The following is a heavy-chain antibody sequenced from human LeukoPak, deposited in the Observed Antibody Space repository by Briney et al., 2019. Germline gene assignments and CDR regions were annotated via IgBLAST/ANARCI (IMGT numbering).Heavy chain of an antibody. J-gene: IGHJ4*02. D-gene: IGHD1-26*01. CDR1: GYSISSGYY. CDR2: IYHSGST. V-gene: IGHV4-38-2*02. Sequence: SETLSLTCTVSGYSISSGYYWGWIRQPPGKGLEWIGSIYHSGSTYYNPSLKSRVTISVDTSKNQFSLKLSSVTAADTAVYYCARGGSHTFDYWGQGTLVTVSS. CDR3: ARGGSHTFDY.